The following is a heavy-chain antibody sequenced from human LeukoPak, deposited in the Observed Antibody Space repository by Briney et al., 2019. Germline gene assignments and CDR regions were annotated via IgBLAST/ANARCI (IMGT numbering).Heavy chain of an antibody. CDR1: GGSISSGGYY. CDR3: ARGGRGGDYAYYYYGMDV. V-gene: IGHV4-31*03. CDR2: TYYSGST. D-gene: IGHD4-17*01. Sequence: SQTLSLTCTVSGGSISSGGYYWSWVRQHPGKGLEWIGYTYYSGSTYYNPSLKSRVTISVDTSKNQFSLKLSSVTAADTAVYYCARGGRGGDYAYYYYGMDVWGQGTTVTVSS. J-gene: IGHJ6*02.